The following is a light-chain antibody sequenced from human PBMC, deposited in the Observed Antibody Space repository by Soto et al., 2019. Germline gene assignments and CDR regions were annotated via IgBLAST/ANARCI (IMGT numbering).Light chain of an antibody. CDR1: STNIGSHT. J-gene: IGLJ3*02. CDR2: SSN. CDR3: GSWDSSLTAGV. V-gene: IGLV1-44*01. Sequence: QSVLTQPPSASGTPGQRVTISCSGSSTNIGSHTVNWYQQVPGTAPKLLIYSSNLRPSGVPDRFSGSKSGTSASLAISGLQSEDEAGYYCGSWDSSLTAGVFGGGTKVTVL.